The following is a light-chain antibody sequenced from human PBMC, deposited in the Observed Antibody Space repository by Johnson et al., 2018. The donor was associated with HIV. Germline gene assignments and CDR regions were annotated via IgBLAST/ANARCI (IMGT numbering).Light chain of an antibody. J-gene: IGLJ1*01. CDR3: GTWDSSLSGYG. CDR2: ENN. V-gene: IGLV1-51*02. Sequence: QSVLSQPPSVSAAPGQKVTISCSGSSSNIEHNYISWYQQLPGTAPKLLIYENNKRPSGIPDRFSGSKSGTSATLGITGLQTGDEADYYCGTWDSSLSGYGVGAGTKITVL. CDR1: SSNIEHNY.